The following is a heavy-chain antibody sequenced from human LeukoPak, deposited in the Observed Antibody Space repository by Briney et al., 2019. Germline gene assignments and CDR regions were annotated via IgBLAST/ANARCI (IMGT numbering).Heavy chain of an antibody. Sequence: SETLSLTCTVSGGSISSSSYYWGWIPQPPGKGLEWIGSIYYSGNTYYNPSLKSRVIISVDTSKSQLSLKLTSVTAADTAVYYCARETSIAALIWGQGTLVTVSS. V-gene: IGHV4-39*01. CDR1: GGSISSSSYY. CDR3: ARETSIAALI. CDR2: IYYSGNT. J-gene: IGHJ4*02. D-gene: IGHD6-6*01.